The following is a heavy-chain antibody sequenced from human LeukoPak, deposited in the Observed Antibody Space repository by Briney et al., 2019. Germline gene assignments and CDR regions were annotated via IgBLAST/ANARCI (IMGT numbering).Heavy chain of an antibody. Sequence: PSETLSLTCTVSGGSISSYYWSWIRQPPGKGLEWIGYIYTSGSTNYNPSLKSRVTISVDTSKNQFSLKLSSVTAADTAVYYCARLRGSSSLESAFDIWGQGTMVTVSS. CDR3: ARLRGSSSLESAFDI. D-gene: IGHD6-6*01. V-gene: IGHV4-4*09. J-gene: IGHJ3*02. CDR1: GGSISSYY. CDR2: IYTSGST.